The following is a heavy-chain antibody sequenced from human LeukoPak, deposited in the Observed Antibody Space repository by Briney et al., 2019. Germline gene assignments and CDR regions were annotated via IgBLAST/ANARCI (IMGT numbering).Heavy chain of an antibody. CDR2: IYYSGST. CDR3: ARGYSSSWYYNWFDP. J-gene: IGHJ5*02. CDR1: GGSISSFY. Sequence: SETLSLTCTVSGGSISSFYWSWIRQPPGKGLKWVGYIYYSGSTSYSPSLRSRVTISVDTSTNQFSLKLSSVTATDTALYYCARGYSSSWYYNWFDPWGQGTLVTVSS. D-gene: IGHD6-13*01. V-gene: IGHV4-59*08.